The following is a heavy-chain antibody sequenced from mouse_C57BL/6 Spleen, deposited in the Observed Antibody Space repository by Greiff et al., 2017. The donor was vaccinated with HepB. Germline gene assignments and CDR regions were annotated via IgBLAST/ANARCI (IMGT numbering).Heavy chain of an antibody. D-gene: IGHD2-12*01. J-gene: IGHJ2*01. V-gene: IGHV5-6*01. CDR1: GFTFSSYG. CDR2: ISSGGSYT. CDR3: ARQGNYSYVYYFDY. Sequence: EVHLVESGGDLVKPGGSLKLSCAASGFTFSSYGMSWVRQTPDKRLEWVATISSGGSYTYYPDSVKGRFTISRDNAKNTLYLQMSSLKSEDTAMYYYARQGNYSYVYYFDYWGQGTTHTVSS.